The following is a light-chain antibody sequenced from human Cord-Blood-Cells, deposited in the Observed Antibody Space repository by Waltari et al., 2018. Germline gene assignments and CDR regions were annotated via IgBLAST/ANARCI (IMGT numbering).Light chain of an antibody. V-gene: IGLV6-57*02. CDR2: EDN. CDR3: QSYDSSNHVV. CDR1: SGSIASHY. Sequence: NFMLTQPHPVSESPGKTVTISCTGSSGSIASHYVQWYQQRPGSAPTPVIYEDNQRPSGVPDRFSGSIDSSSNSASLTISGLKTEDEADYYCQSYDSSNHVVFGGGTKLTVL. J-gene: IGLJ2*01.